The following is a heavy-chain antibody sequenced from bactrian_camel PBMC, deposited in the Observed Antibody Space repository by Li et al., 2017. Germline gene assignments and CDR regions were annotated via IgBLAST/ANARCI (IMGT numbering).Heavy chain of an antibody. J-gene: IGHJ4*01. D-gene: IGHD1*01. CDR2: IETNGRT. V-gene: IGHV3S57*01. CDR3: ANLGSGISRL. Sequence: HVQLVESGGGSVQTGESLRLSCTTSGYATSQNPMGWFRVRPGFEDREREVVAVIETNGRTYYSELVKGRFTISRDNAKNTLYLQLNSLKIEDTAMYFCANLGSGISRLWGQGTQVTVS. CDR1: GYATSQNP.